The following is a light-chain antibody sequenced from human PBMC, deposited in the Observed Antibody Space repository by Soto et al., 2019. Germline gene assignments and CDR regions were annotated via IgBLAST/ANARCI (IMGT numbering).Light chain of an antibody. CDR2: ATS. V-gene: IGKV1-39*01. CDR3: QQSYRTPYT. Sequence: DIQMTQSPSSLSASVGDRVTITCRASQSITNYLNWYQQKPGKAPKLLIYATSSLQSGVPSRFSGSGSGTDFTLTISSLQPEDFATYYCQQSYRTPYTFGPGTKLAIK. J-gene: IGKJ2*01. CDR1: QSITNY.